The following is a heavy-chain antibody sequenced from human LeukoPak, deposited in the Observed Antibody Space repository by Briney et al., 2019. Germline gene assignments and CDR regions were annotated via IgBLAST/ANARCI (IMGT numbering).Heavy chain of an antibody. Sequence: ASVKVSCKASGYRFIGYYVHWLRQAPGQGLEWMGWINPNSGGTNYAQKFQGRVTMTRDTSISTAYMELSRLRSDDTAVYYCARNTIWTGYYAFDFWGQGTLVTVSS. CDR2: INPNSGGT. CDR1: GYRFIGYY. J-gene: IGHJ3*01. V-gene: IGHV1-2*02. CDR3: ARNTIWTGYYAFDF. D-gene: IGHD3/OR15-3a*01.